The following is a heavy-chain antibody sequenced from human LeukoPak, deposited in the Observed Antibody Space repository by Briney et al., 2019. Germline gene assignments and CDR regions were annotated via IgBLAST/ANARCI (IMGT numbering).Heavy chain of an antibody. V-gene: IGHV3-49*03. D-gene: IGHD3-22*01. CDR1: GFTFGNYP. CDR3: SRASYYDNSGYPNDY. J-gene: IGHJ4*02. CDR2: IRSKAYGATT. Sequence: PGGSLRLSCTASGFTFGNYPMSWFRQAPGKGLEWIGFIRSKAYGATTEYAASVIGRFIISRDDSKSLAYLQLNSLETEDSAIYYCSRASYYDNSGYPNDYWGQGTLVTVSS.